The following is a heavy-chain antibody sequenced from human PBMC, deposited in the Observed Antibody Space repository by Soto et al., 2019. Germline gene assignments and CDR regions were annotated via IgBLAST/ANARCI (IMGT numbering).Heavy chain of an antibody. D-gene: IGHD2-15*01. CDR3: ARVDYYYYYMGV. Sequence: PGGSLRLSCAASGFTFSSYDMHWVRQATGKGLEWVSAIGTAGDTYYPGSVKGRFTISRENAKNSLYLQMNSLRAGDTAVYYCARVDYYYYYMGVWGKGTTVTVSS. CDR2: IGTAGDT. V-gene: IGHV3-13*01. CDR1: GFTFSSYD. J-gene: IGHJ6*03.